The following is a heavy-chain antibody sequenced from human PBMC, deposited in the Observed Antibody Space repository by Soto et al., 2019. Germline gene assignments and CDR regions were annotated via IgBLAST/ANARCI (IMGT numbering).Heavy chain of an antibody. CDR2: IIPILGIA. CDR1: GGTFSSYT. J-gene: IGHJ4*02. CDR3: ARDEPRIGELLHPYFDY. Sequence: QVQLVQSGAEVKKPGSSVKVSCKASGGTFSSYTISWVRQAPGQGLEWMGRIIPILGIANYAQKFQGRVTITAEKSTSTAYMGMSTLGSEDTAVYYCARDEPRIGELLHPYFDYWGQGTLVTVSS. V-gene: IGHV1-69*08. D-gene: IGHD3-10*01.